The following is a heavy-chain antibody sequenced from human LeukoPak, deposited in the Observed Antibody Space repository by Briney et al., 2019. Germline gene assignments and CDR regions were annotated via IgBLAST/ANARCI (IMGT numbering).Heavy chain of an antibody. CDR3: ARAGWYELPRYAFDI. V-gene: IGHV1-18*01. Sequence: GASVKVSCKASGYTFTSYAMNWVRQAPGQGLEWMGWISAYNGYTNYAQKLQGRVTITTDTSTSTAYMELRSLRSDDTAVYYCARAGWYELPRYAFDIWGQGQWSPSLQ. CDR2: ISAYNGYT. D-gene: IGHD6-19*01. J-gene: IGHJ3*02. CDR1: GYTFTSYA.